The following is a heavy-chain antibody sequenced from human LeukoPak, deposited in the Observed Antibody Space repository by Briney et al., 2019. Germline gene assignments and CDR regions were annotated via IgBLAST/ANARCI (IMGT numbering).Heavy chain of an antibody. CDR1: GFTFSTYS. J-gene: IGHJ4*02. Sequence: GGSLRLSCAASGFTFSTYSMNWVRQAPGKGLEWISYISGSSRVIYYADSVKGRFTISRDNAKNSLYLQMNSLRDEDTAVYYCARSRGSDYWGQGTLVTVSS. CDR3: ARSRGSDY. D-gene: IGHD5-12*01. V-gene: IGHV3-48*02. CDR2: ISGSSRVI.